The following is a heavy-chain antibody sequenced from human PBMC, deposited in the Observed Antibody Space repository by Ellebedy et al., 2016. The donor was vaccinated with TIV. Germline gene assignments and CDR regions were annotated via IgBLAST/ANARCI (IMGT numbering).Heavy chain of an antibody. Sequence: GESLKISXAASGFTFSSYAMSWVRQAPGKGLEWVSAISGSGGSTYYADSVKGRFTISRDNSKNTLYLQMNSLRAEDTAVYYCAKDRGIFGVVNHFDPWGQGTLVTVSA. J-gene: IGHJ5*02. CDR3: AKDRGIFGVVNHFDP. CDR2: ISGSGGST. D-gene: IGHD3-3*01. V-gene: IGHV3-23*01. CDR1: GFTFSSYA.